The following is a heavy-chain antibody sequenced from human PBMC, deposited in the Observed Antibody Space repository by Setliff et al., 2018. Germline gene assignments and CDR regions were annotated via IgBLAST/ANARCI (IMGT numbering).Heavy chain of an antibody. V-gene: IGHV3-73*01. D-gene: IGHD3-16*01. CDR2: IRSRPDNYAT. CDR3: ARDSTWYWYFDL. CDR1: GFTFSGFA. Sequence: GGSLRLSCAASGFTFSGFAMHWVRHASGKGLEWVGRIRSRPDNYATAYAASVKGRFTISRDDSKKTAYLQMNSLKTEDTAVYYCARDSTWYWYFDLWGRGTLVTVSS. J-gene: IGHJ2*01.